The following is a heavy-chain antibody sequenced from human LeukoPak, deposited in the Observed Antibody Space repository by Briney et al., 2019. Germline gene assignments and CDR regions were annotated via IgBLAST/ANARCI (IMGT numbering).Heavy chain of an antibody. CDR1: GFTFSTYG. J-gene: IGHJ4*02. Sequence: GGSLRLSCSASGFTFSTYGMSWVRQSPGKGLEWVISISGSGSTTFYADSVKGRFTISRDNSKNMLYLQMTSLRAEDTAVYYCAKGTSTYSSGSFDYWGRGTLVTVSS. D-gene: IGHD6-19*01. CDR2: ISGSGSTT. V-gene: IGHV3-23*01. CDR3: AKGTSTYSSGSFDY.